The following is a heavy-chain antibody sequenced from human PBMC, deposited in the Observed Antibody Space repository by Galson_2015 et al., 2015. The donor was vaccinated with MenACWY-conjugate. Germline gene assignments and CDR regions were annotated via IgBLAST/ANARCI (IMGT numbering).Heavy chain of an antibody. Sequence: ETLSLTCAVSGGSISSSNWWSWVRQPPGKGLEWIGEIYHSGTTNYNPSLKSRVTISVDKSKNHFSLRLSAVTAADTAVYYCARGTLVLPLEFWGQGTLVTVSS. V-gene: IGHV4-4*02. D-gene: IGHD1-1*01. CDR2: IYHSGTT. CDR3: ARGTLVLPLEF. J-gene: IGHJ4*02. CDR1: GGSISSSNW.